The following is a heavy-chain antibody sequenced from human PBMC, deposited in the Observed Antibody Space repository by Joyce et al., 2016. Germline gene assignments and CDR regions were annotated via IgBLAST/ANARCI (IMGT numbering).Heavy chain of an antibody. CDR3: ARDRGYSGYDLSY. D-gene: IGHD5-12*01. J-gene: IGHJ4*02. CDR2: ISSSSGTI. Sequence: EVQLVESGGGLVQPGESLRLSCAASGFTFSIYAMNWVRQAPGKGLEWISYISSSSGTIHYADSMKGRFTIARDNAKNSLNLQMNSLRAEDTAIYYCARDRGYSGYDLSYWGQGTLVTVSS. CDR1: GFTFSIYA. V-gene: IGHV3-48*01.